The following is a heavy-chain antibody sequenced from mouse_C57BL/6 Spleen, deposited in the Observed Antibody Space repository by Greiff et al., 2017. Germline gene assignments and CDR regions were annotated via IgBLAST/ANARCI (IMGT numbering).Heavy chain of an antibody. CDR2: TYWDDDK. Sequence: QVTLKESGPGILQSSQTLSLTCSFSGFSLSTSGMGVSWIRQPSGKGLEWLAHTYWDDDKRYNPSLRSRLTISKDTSRHQVFLKITSVDTADTATYYCARSTATYAMDYWGQGTSVTVSS. CDR3: ARSTATYAMDY. J-gene: IGHJ4*01. CDR1: GFSLSTSGMG. V-gene: IGHV8-12*01. D-gene: IGHD1-2*01.